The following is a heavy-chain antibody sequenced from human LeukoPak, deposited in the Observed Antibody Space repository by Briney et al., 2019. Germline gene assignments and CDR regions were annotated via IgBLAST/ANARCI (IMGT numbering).Heavy chain of an antibody. CDR1: GGSISSSSYY. V-gene: IGHV4-39*01. CDR3: ARQPGEDSSGWYVFDY. CDR2: IYYSGST. D-gene: IGHD6-19*01. J-gene: IGHJ4*02. Sequence: SETLSPTCTVSGGSISSSSYYWGWIRQPPGKGLEWIGSIYYSGSTYYNPSLKSRVTISVDTSKNQFSLKLSSVTAADTAVYYCARQPGEDSSGWYVFDYWGQGTLVTVSS.